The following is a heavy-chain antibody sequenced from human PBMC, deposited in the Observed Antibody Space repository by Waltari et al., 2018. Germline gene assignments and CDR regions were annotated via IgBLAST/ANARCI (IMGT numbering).Heavy chain of an antibody. CDR3: ARGPAQWLAFDY. V-gene: IGHV1-8*03. D-gene: IGHD6-19*01. J-gene: IGHJ4*02. CDR1: GYTFTGYY. Sequence: QVQLVQSGAEVKKPGASVKVSCKASGYTFTGYYMHWVRQAPGQGLEWMGWINPNSGNTGYAQKFQGRVTITRNTSISTAYMELSSLRSEDTAVYYCARGPAQWLAFDYWGQGTLVTVSS. CDR2: INPNSGNT.